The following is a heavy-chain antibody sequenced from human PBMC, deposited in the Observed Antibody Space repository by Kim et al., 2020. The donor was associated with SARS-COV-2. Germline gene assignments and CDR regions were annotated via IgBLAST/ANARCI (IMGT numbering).Heavy chain of an antibody. J-gene: IGHJ6*03. CDR3: AKSGGTIFGVVITNFYYYYMDV. CDR2: ISGSGGST. V-gene: IGHV3-23*01. CDR1: GFTFSSYA. Sequence: GGSLRLSCAASGFTFSSYAMSWVRQAPGKGLEWVSAISGSGGSTYYADSVKGRFTISRDNSKNTLYLQMNSLRAEDTAVYYCAKSGGTIFGVVITNFYYYYMDVWGKGTTVTVSS. D-gene: IGHD3-3*01.